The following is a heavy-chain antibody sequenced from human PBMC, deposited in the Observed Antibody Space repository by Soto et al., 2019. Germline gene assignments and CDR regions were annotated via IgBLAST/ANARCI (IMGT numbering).Heavy chain of an antibody. V-gene: IGHV6-1*01. Sequence: SQTLSLTCAICGYSVSSNSAAWNWSRQSPSRGLEWLGRTYYRSKWFNNYALSVRSRITINPDTSKNQFSLQLNSVTPEDTAVYYCARGDQGFDYWGQGTLVTVSS. D-gene: IGHD3-16*01. J-gene: IGHJ4*02. CDR2: TYYRSKWFN. CDR3: ARGDQGFDY. CDR1: GYSVSSNSAA.